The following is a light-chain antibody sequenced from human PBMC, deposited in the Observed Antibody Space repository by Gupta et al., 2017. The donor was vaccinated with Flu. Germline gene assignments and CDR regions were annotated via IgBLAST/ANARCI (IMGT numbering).Light chain of an antibody. CDR1: SSDIGVYDY. V-gene: IGLV2-14*01. Sequence: QSALTQPASVSGSPGQSINISCTGSSSDIGVYDYVSWYQQHPDKAPKLLIFEVYNRPSGVASRFSGSKSGNTASLTISGRQEDDAADYYCYSYTTSNTLLFGGGTKLTVL. CDR3: YSYTTSNTLL. CDR2: EVY. J-gene: IGLJ2*01.